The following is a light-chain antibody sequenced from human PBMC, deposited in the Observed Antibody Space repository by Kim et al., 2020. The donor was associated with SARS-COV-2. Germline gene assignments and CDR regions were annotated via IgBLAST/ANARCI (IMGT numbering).Light chain of an antibody. CDR3: QQGYSMPWT. CDR2: SAS. J-gene: IGKJ2*02. V-gene: IGKV1-39*01. Sequence: SASVRDRVTITCRASQSVSTYLNWFQQRPGKAPKLLIYSASTLQTGVSARFSGTGSGTEFTLTISSLQPEDFATYYCQQGYSMPWTFGLGTKLEI. CDR1: QSVSTY.